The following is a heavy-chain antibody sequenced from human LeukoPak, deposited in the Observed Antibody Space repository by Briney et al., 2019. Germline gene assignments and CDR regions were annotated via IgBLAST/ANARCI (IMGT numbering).Heavy chain of an antibody. CDR1: GFTFSSFG. V-gene: IGHV3-30*15. CDR2: MSYHGSNK. J-gene: IGHJ4*02. CDR3: VRDKSNSGSYLDF. Sequence: GRSLRLSCATSGFTFSSFGIHWVRQAPGKGLEWVAYMSYHGSNKFYADSVKGRFTISRDNSRNTLSLLMSSLRPEDTALYYCVRDKSNSGSYLDFWGQGTLVTVSS. D-gene: IGHD1-26*01.